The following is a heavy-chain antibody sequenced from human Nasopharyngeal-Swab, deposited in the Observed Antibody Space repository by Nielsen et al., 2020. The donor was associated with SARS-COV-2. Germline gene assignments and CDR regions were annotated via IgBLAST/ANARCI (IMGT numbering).Heavy chain of an antibody. V-gene: IGHV1-2*04. J-gene: IGHJ4*02. CDR3: ARDSGAVGTDY. CDR1: GYTFTRYY. CDR2: INPNSGGT. Sequence: ASVKVSCQASGYTFTRYYMHWVRQAPGQGLEWMGWINPNSGGTNYAQKFQGWVTMTRDTSISTAYMELSRLRSDDTAVYYCARDSGAVGTDYWGQGTLVTVSS. D-gene: IGHD6-19*01.